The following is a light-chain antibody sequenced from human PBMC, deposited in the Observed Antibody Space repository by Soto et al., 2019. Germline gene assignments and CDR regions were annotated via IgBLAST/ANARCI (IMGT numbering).Light chain of an antibody. CDR2: EVS. V-gene: IGLV2-14*01. CDR1: SSDVGGYNY. Sequence: QSALTQPASVSGSPGQSINISCTGTSSDVGGYNYVSWYQQHPGKVPKLMIYEVSNRPSGVVNRFSGSKSGNTASLTISGLQAEDEADYYCSSFTSSSTQVFGTGTKLTVL. CDR3: SSFTSSSTQV. J-gene: IGLJ1*01.